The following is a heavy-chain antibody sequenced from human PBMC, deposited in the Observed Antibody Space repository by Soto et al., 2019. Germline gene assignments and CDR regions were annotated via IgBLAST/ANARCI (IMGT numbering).Heavy chain of an antibody. D-gene: IGHD6-13*01. CDR2: ISAYNGNT. V-gene: IGHV1-18*01. CDR1: GYTFTSYG. CDR3: VLGGAAAGIAYGMDV. J-gene: IGHJ6*02. Sequence: QVQLVQSGAEVKKPGASVKVSCKASGYTFTSYGISWVRQAPGQGLEWMGWISAYNGNTNYAQKLQGRVTMTTDTSARTAYMELRSLRSDDTAVYYCVLGGAAAGIAYGMDVWGQGTTVTVSS.